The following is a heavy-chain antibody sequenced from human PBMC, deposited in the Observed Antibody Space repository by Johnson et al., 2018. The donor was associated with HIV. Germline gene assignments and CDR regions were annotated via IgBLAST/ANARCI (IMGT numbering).Heavy chain of an antibody. CDR1: GFTFSNAW. CDR3: TTGFGPAYEI. J-gene: IGHJ3*02. CDR2: IKSKTDGGTT. D-gene: IGHD3-16*01. V-gene: IGHV3-15*01. Sequence: VQLVESGGGLVKPGGPLRLSCAASGFTFSNAWMSWVRQAPGKGLEWVGRIKSKTDGGTTDYAAPVKGRFTISRDNSRDTLFLEMNSLRVEDTAVYYCTTGFGPAYEIWGQGTMVTVSS.